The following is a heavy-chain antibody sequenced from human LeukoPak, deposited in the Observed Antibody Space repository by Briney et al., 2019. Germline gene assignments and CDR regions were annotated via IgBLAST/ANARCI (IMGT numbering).Heavy chain of an antibody. Sequence: KSGGSLRLSCAASGFTFSRYSMNWVRQAPGKGLEWVSSISTVSRYIYYADSVKGRFTISRDNAKSLLYLQMNNLRAEDTAVYYCARVIEDSGSYLCDYWGQGTLVTVSS. CDR2: ISTVSRYI. V-gene: IGHV3-21*06. CDR3: ARVIEDSGSYLCDY. D-gene: IGHD1-26*01. CDR1: GFTFSRYS. J-gene: IGHJ4*02.